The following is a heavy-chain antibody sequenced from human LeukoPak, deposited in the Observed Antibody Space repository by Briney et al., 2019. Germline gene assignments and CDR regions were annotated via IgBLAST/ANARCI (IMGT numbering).Heavy chain of an antibody. Sequence: GGSLRLSCGASGFTFSSYAIHWVRQGPGKGLEWVAVISFDGNNKYYADSVKGRFTISRDNSKNTLSLQMNSLRPEDTAVYYCARDRGVATMDYWGQGTLVTVSS. J-gene: IGHJ4*02. CDR3: ARDRGVATMDY. V-gene: IGHV3-30*14. CDR2: ISFDGNNK. CDR1: GFTFSSYA. D-gene: IGHD5-12*01.